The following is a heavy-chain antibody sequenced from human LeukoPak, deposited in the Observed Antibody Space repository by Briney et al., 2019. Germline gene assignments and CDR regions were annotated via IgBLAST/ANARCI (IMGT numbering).Heavy chain of an antibody. Sequence: PGGSLRLSCAASGFTFSIYNMNWVRQAPGKGLEWVSYISTNNSTMYYADSVKGRFTISRDNAKNSLYLQMSSLRAEDTAVYYCAGRDIPEYGDNYFVYWGQGTLVTVAS. J-gene: IGHJ4*02. V-gene: IGHV3-48*01. CDR3: AGRDIPEYGDNYFVY. CDR2: ISTNNSTM. D-gene: IGHD4-17*01. CDR1: GFTFSIYN.